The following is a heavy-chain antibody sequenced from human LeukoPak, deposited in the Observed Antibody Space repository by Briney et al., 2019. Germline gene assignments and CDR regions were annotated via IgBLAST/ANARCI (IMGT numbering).Heavy chain of an antibody. J-gene: IGHJ6*02. CDR3: ARGSGHYTGDYGMDV. CDR2: IYYSGIT. Sequence: SETLSLTCTVSGGSISTYYGNWSRNPQGKGLGWIGNIYYSGITNYNPSLKSRVTILVDTSKNQFSLKLSSVTAADTAVYYCARGSGHYTGDYGMDVWGQGTTVTVSS. CDR1: GGSISTYY. V-gene: IGHV4-59*13. D-gene: IGHD3-3*01.